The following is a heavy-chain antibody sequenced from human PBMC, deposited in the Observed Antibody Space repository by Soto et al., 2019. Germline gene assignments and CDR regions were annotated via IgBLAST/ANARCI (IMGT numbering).Heavy chain of an antibody. CDR3: AGIKVAAGYDAFDI. V-gene: IGHV4-59*01. CDR1: GGSISSYY. CDR2: IYYSGST. J-gene: IGHJ3*02. D-gene: IGHD2-15*01. Sequence: SETLSLTCTVSGGSISSYYWSWIRQPPGKGLEWIGYIYYSGSTNYNPSLKSRDNKSVDTSKNQFSLKLSSVTAADTAVYYCAGIKVAAGYDAFDIWGQGTMVTVSS.